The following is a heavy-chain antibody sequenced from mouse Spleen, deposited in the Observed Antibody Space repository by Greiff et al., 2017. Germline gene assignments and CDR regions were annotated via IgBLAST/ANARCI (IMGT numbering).Heavy chain of an antibody. D-gene: IGHD1-1*01. Sequence: VQLQQSGPELVKPGASVKISCKASGYTFTDYYMNWVKQSHGKSLEWIGDINPNNGGTSYNQKFKGKATLTVDKSSSTAYMDLRSLTSKDSAVYYCAKEAYGSSSAWFAYWGQGTLVTVSA. V-gene: IGHV1-26*01. CDR3: AKEAYGSSSAWFAY. CDR2: INPNNGGT. J-gene: IGHJ3*01. CDR1: GYTFTDYY.